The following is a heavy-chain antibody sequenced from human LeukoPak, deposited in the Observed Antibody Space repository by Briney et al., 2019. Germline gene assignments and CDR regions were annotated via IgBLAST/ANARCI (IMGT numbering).Heavy chain of an antibody. V-gene: IGHV3-23*01. D-gene: IGHD4-17*01. Sequence: GGSLRLSCAASEFDFSSHAMTWVRQAPGKGLEWVSAISISGSKTYYADSVKGRFTISRDNSKNTLYLQMNSLRAEDTAVDYCANEIRPNDYWGQGTLVTVSS. J-gene: IGHJ4*02. CDR3: ANEIRPNDY. CDR1: EFDFSSHA. CDR2: ISISGSKT.